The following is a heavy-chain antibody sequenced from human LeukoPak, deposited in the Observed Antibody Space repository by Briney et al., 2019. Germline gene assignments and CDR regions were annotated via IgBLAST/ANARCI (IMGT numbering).Heavy chain of an antibody. V-gene: IGHV3-23*01. CDR3: AKDRRAGSYDY. J-gene: IGHJ4*02. Sequence: GGSLRLSCAASGFTFNRNGMTWVRQAPGKGLEWVSAISGSGGNTYYADSVKGRFTISRDNSKNTLYLQMNSLRAEDTAVYYCAKDRRAGSYDYWGQGTLVTVSS. D-gene: IGHD3-10*01. CDR1: GFTFNRNG. CDR2: ISGSGGNT.